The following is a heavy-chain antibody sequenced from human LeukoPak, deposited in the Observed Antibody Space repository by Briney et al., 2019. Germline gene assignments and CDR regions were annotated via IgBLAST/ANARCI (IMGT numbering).Heavy chain of an antibody. CDR2: ISSSSSTI. D-gene: IGHD2-15*01. Sequence: PGGSLRLSCAASGFTFSSYSMNWVRQAPGKGLEWVSYISSSSSTIYYADSVKGRFTISRDNAKNSLYLQMNSLRAEDTAVYYCASAAHCSGGSCYYRSFDYWGQGTLVTVSS. CDR1: GFTFSSYS. J-gene: IGHJ4*02. CDR3: ASAAHCSGGSCYYRSFDY. V-gene: IGHV3-48*04.